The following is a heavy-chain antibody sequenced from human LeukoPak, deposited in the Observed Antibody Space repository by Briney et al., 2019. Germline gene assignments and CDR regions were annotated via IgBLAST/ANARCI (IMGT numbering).Heavy chain of an antibody. CDR3: ARGLGFDY. CDR1: GGSFSGYY. Sequence: SETLSLTCAVYGGSFSGYYWSWIRQPPGKGLEWIGEINHSGSANYNPSLKSRVTISVDTSKNQFSLKLSSVTAADTAVYYCARGLGFDYWGQGTLVTVSS. D-gene: IGHD3-10*01. CDR2: INHSGSA. J-gene: IGHJ4*02. V-gene: IGHV4-34*01.